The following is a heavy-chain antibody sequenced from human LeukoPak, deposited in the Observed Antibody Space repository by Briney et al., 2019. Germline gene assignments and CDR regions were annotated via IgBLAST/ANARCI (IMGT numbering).Heavy chain of an antibody. J-gene: IGHJ4*02. CDR2: IYFSGST. V-gene: IGHV4-59*01. Sequence: SGTLSLTCTVSGGSIRSYYWSWIRQPPGQGLEWIGYIYFSGSTSYNPSLKSRVTISVDRSKNQFSLKLSSVAAADTAVYYCARSYDTNFDYWGQGTLVTVSS. D-gene: IGHD3-3*01. CDR3: ARSYDTNFDY. CDR1: GGSIRSYY.